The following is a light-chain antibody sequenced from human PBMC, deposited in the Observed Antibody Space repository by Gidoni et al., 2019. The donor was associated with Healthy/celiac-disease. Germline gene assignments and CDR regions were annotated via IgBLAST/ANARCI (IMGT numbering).Light chain of an antibody. CDR1: SSNIGAGYD. CDR3: QSYDSSLSGVV. J-gene: IGLJ2*01. Sequence: QSVLTQPPSVSGAPGQRGTIACTGSSSNIGAGYDVHWYPPLPGPAPKLLIYGNSNRPSGVPDRFSGSKSGTSASLAITGLQAEDEADYYCQSYDSSLSGVVFGGGTKLTVL. V-gene: IGLV1-40*01. CDR2: GNS.